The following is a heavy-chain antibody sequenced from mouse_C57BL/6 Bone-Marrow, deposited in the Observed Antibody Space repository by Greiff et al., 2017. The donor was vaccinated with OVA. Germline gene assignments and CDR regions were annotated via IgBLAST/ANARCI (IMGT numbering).Heavy chain of an antibody. CDR3: ARGGTYYGSSGGY. V-gene: IGHV1-81*01. J-gene: IGHJ2*01. D-gene: IGHD1-1*01. CDR2: IYPRSGNP. Sequence: VKLVESGAELARPGASVKLSCKASGYTFTSYGISWVKQRTGQGLAWIGEIYPRSGNPYYNEKFKGKATLTADKSSSTAYMELRSLTSEDSAVYFCARGGTYYGSSGGYWGQGTTLTVSS. CDR1: GYTFTSYG.